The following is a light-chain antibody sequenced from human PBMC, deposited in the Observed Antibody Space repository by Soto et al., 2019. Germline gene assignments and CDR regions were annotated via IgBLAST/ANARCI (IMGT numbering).Light chain of an antibody. CDR1: QTISSW. CDR2: KAS. Sequence: IRITQSPTIRSGSEGDRFTITCRASQTISSWLAWYQQKTGKDPKLLIYKASTLKSGVPSRFSGSGSGTEFTLTISSLQPDDLATYDCQHCNSYPQTFGQRTKV. J-gene: IGKJ1*01. CDR3: QHCNSYPQT. V-gene: IGKV1-5*03.